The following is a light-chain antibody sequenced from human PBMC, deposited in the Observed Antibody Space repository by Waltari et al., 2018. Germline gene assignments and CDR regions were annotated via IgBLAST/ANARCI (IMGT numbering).Light chain of an antibody. CDR3: QQYGSSPPFT. CDR2: GAS. J-gene: IGKJ3*01. V-gene: IGKV3-20*01. Sequence: EIVLTQSPGTLSLSPGERATLSCRASQSVSSSYLAWYQQKPGQAPRLLIYGASSRATGIPEGFSGSGSGTDFTLTISRLEPEDFAVYYCQQYGSSPPFTFGPGTKVDIK. CDR1: QSVSSSY.